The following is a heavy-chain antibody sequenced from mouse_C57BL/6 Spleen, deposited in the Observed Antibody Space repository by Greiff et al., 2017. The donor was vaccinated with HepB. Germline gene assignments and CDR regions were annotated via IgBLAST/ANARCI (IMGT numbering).Heavy chain of an antibody. J-gene: IGHJ3*01. CDR1: GFTFSSYG. Sequence: EVHLVESGGDLVKPGGSLKLSCAASGFTFSSYGMSWVRQTPDKRLEWVATISSGGSYTYYPDSVKGRFTISRDNAKNTLYLQMSRLKSEDTAMYYCASPIYDGYPFAYWGQGTLVTVSA. D-gene: IGHD2-3*01. CDR3: ASPIYDGYPFAY. V-gene: IGHV5-6*01. CDR2: ISSGGSYT.